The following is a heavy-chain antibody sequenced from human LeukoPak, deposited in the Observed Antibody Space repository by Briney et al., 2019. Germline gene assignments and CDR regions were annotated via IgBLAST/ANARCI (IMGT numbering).Heavy chain of an antibody. CDR1: GYTFTGYY. J-gene: IGHJ4*02. CDR2: INPNSGGT. CDR3: AKDFSSGWTFVDY. Sequence: ASVKVSCKASGYTFTGYYMHWVRQAPGQGLEWMGWINPNSGGTNYAQKFEGRVTMTRDTSITTAYMELSRLRSDDTAVYYCAKDFSSGWTFVDYWGQGTLVTVSS. D-gene: IGHD6-19*01. V-gene: IGHV1-2*02.